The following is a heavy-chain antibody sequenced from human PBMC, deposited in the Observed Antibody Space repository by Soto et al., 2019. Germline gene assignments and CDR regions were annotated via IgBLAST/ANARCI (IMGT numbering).Heavy chain of an antibody. V-gene: IGHV1-2*02. J-gene: IGHJ4*02. Sequence: AAVKVFCKDAGYTFTGYYLHWVGQAPGQGLEWMGWVNYKSGGTNYAQQSQGRLTMTRDTSISTAYMELSRLIYDDNTVYYCSKYRGYSCYNGGWDFDYWGQGTLVTVSS. CDR1: GYTFTGYY. CDR2: VNYKSGGT. CDR3: SKYRGYSCYNGGWDFDY. D-gene: IGHD5-12*01.